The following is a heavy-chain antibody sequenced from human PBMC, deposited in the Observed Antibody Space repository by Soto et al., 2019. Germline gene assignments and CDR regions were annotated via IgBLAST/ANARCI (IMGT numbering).Heavy chain of an antibody. CDR2: IYTSGST. CDR3: ARAGGYEVQGINWFDP. CDR1: GGSISGHY. V-gene: IGHV4-4*07. J-gene: IGHJ5*02. Sequence: QVQLQESGPGLLKPSETLSLTCTVSGGSISGHYWSWIRQPAGKGLEWIGRIYTSGSTNYNPSLKSRVTLSLDTSMNQISLTLTSVTAADTAVYYCARAGGYEVQGINWFDPWGQGSLVTVSS. D-gene: IGHD5-12*01.